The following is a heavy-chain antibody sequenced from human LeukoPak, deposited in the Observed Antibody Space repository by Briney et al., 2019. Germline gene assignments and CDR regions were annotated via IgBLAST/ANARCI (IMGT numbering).Heavy chain of an antibody. CDR3: ARAGGRWLDWNF. J-gene: IGHJ4*02. D-gene: IGHD3/OR15-3a*01. Sequence: NPSETLSLACTVSGGSISSYYWSWIRQSPGKGLEWIGYISDGGNTNYNPSLKSRVTISVQTSKNQFSLKLRSVTAADTAVYYCARAGGRWLDWNFWGQGTLVTVSS. CDR1: GGSISSYY. CDR2: ISDGGNT. V-gene: IGHV4-59*01.